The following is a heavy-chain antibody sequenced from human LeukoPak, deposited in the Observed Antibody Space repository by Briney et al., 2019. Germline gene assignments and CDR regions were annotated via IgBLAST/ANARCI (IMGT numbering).Heavy chain of an antibody. CDR1: RFTVSRSV. J-gene: IGHJ4*02. CDR2: IVVGSGNT. CDR3: AAPSRIQLDY. D-gene: IGHD5-18*01. Sequence: SVKVSCKASRFTVSRSVVQWVGQARGRRLEWIGWIVVGSGNTNYAQKFQERVTITRDVSTSTAYMELTSMRSEDTAVYYCAAPSRIQLDYWGQGTLVTVSS. V-gene: IGHV1-58*01.